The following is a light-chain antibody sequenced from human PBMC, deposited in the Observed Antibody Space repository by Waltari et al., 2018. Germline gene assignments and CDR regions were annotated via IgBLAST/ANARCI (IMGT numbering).Light chain of an antibody. CDR2: NVN. CDR3: SSFTSGSSFYV. Sequence: QSALTQPASVSGSPGQSLTIPCTGTSSDVGAYDFVSWYQQRPGKAPKLMIYNVNYRPSGVSNRFSGSKSGDAASLTISGLQAEDEADYYCSSFTSGSSFYVFGTGTKVTVL. V-gene: IGLV2-14*03. CDR1: SSDVGAYDF. J-gene: IGLJ1*01.